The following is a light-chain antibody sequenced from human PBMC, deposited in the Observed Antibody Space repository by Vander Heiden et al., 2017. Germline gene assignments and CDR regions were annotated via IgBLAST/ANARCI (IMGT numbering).Light chain of an antibody. V-gene: IGLV3-1*01. CDR2: QDN. CDR3: QTWDSSTGV. J-gene: IGLJ1*01. CDR1: NLGRKC. Sequence: SYDLGQPPSVPVSPGQTASITCSGDNLGRKCLCWYQQKPGQSPILVREQDNKRPSVTPGLFACYTSRNAAPLTIGGPQPTDDADYYCQTWDSSTGVFGTGTKVTVL.